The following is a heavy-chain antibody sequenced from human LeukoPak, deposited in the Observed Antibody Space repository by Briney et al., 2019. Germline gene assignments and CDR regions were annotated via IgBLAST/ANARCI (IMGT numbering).Heavy chain of an antibody. CDR3: ARVATTSSKWSLDY. D-gene: IGHD2-2*01. CDR2: INSDGSST. CDR1: GFTFSNAW. J-gene: IGHJ4*02. Sequence: GGSLRLSCAASGFTFSNAWMSWVRQAPGKGLVWVSRINSDGSSTSYADSVKGRFTISRDIAKSTLFLQMNSLRAEDTAVYYCARVATTSSKWSLDYWGEGTLVTVSS. V-gene: IGHV3-74*01.